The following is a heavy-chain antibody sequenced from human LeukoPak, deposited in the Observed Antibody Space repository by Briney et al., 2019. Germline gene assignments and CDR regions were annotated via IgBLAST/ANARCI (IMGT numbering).Heavy chain of an antibody. CDR3: AKGSRSQQLGLFDY. CDR1: GFTFSSYA. J-gene: IGHJ4*02. CDR2: ISGSGGST. D-gene: IGHD6-13*01. Sequence: GGSLRLSCAASGFTFSSYAMSWVRQAPGKGLEWVSAISGSGGSTYYADSVKGRFTIPRDNSKNTLYLQMNSLRAEDTAVYYCAKGSRSQQLGLFDYWGQGTLVTVSS. V-gene: IGHV3-23*01.